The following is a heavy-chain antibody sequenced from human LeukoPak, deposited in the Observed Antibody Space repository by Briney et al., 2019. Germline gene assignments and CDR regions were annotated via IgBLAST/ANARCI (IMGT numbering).Heavy chain of an antibody. CDR1: GFTFSSYA. Sequence: GGSLRLSCAASGFTFSSYAMSWVRQAPGKGLEWVSAISGSGGSTYYADSVKGRFTISRDNSKNTLYLQMNSLRAEDTAVYYCAKDVPLRYFDCSPGFDYWGQGTLVTVSS. D-gene: IGHD3-9*01. CDR3: AKDVPLRYFDCSPGFDY. J-gene: IGHJ4*02. V-gene: IGHV3-23*01. CDR2: ISGSGGST.